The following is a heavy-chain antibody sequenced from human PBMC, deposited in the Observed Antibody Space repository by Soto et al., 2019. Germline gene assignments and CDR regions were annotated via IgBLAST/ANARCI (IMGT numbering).Heavy chain of an antibody. D-gene: IGHD3-10*01. CDR3: ARIVQKDGGLLSNYYYGMDV. V-gene: IGHV4-61*01. CDR1: GGSVSSGYYY. J-gene: IGHJ6*02. CDR2: IYYSGST. Sequence: SETLSLTCTVSGGSVSSGYYYWSWIRQPPGKGLEWIAYIYYSGSTNYSPSLKSRVTISVDTSRNQFSLKLSSVTAADTAVYYCARIVQKDGGLLSNYYYGMDVWGQGTTVTVSS.